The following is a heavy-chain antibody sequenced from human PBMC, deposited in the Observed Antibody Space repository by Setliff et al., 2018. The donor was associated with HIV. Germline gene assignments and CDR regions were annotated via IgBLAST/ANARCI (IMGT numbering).Heavy chain of an antibody. Sequence: PGGSLRLSCAGSGFSFSDSVMHWVRQAPGKGLEWVAVISFDGSGETYADSMKGRITISRDNSKNTLYLQMNSLRVEDTAVYYCAREAGGSGWAGYFDYWGQGTLVTVSS. CDR1: GFSFSDSV. V-gene: IGHV3-30*04. J-gene: IGHJ4*02. D-gene: IGHD6-19*01. CDR2: ISFDGSGE. CDR3: AREAGGSGWAGYFDY.